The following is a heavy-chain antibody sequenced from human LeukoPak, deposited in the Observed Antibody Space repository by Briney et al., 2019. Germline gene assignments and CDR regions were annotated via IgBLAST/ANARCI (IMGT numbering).Heavy chain of an antibody. J-gene: IGHJ5*02. CDR3: ARDAVGATPWFDP. D-gene: IGHD1-26*01. Sequence: ASVKVSCKASGYTFTGYYMHWVRQAPGQGLEWMGWISPNSGGTNYAQKFQGRVTMTRDTSISTAYMELSRLRSDDTAVYYCARDAVGATPWFDPWGQGTLVTVSS. CDR1: GYTFTGYY. V-gene: IGHV1-2*02. CDR2: ISPNSGGT.